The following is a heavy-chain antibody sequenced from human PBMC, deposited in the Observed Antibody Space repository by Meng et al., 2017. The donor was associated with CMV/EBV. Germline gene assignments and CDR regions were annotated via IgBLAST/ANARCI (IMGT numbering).Heavy chain of an antibody. CDR1: YTFNIYG. D-gene: IGHD3-16*01. CDR2: ISVSTGDT. CDR3: TKLGRVGSSPQYNWFDT. V-gene: IGHV1-18*01. Sequence: YTFNIYGITWVRQAPGQGLEWMGWISVSTGDTNYAQNLQDRLILTTDTSTNTAHMELRSLRSDDTALYYCTKLGRVGSSPQYNWFDTWGQGTLVTVSS. J-gene: IGHJ5*02.